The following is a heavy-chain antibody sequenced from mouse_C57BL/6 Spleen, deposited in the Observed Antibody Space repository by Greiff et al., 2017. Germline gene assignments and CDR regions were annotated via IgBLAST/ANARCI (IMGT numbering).Heavy chain of an antibody. V-gene: IGHV1-64*01. D-gene: IGHD4-1*02. CDR2: IHPNSGST. J-gene: IGHJ2*01. CDR1: GYTFTSYW. Sequence: QVQLQQPGAELVKPGASVKLSCKASGYTFTSYWMHWVKQRPGQGLEWIGMIHPNSGSTNYNEKFKSKDTLTVDKSSSTAYMQLSSLTSEDSAVYYCERSQLGRGAYYFDYWGQGTTLTVSS. CDR3: ERSQLGRGAYYFDY.